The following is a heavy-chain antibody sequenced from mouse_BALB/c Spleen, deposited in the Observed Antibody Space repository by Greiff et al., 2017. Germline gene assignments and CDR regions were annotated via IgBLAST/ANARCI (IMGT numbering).Heavy chain of an antibody. Sequence: VQLKQSGPELVKPGASMKISCKASGYSFTGYTMNWVKQSHGKNLEWIGLINPYNGGTSYNQKFKGKATLTVDKSSSTAYMELLSLTSEDSAVYYCARVKDWEGYAMDYWGQGTSVTVSS. V-gene: IGHV1-18*01. J-gene: IGHJ4*01. D-gene: IGHD4-1*01. CDR2: INPYNGGT. CDR1: GYSFTGYT. CDR3: ARVKDWEGYAMDY.